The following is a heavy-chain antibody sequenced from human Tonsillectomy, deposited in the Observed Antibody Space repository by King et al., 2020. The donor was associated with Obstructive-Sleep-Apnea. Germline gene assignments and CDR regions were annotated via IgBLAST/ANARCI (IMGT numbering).Heavy chain of an antibody. Sequence: QLVQSGGGVVQPGRSLRLSCAASGFTFSSYGMHWVRQAPGKGLEWVAVISYDGSNKYYADSVKGRFTISRDNSKNTLYLQMNSLRAEDTAVYYCAKGDGDYYGSGSYYNAGPIDYWGQGTLVTVSS. CDR2: ISYDGSNK. V-gene: IGHV3-30*18. J-gene: IGHJ4*02. CDR3: AKGDGDYYGSGSYYNAGPIDY. D-gene: IGHD3-10*01. CDR1: GFTFSSYG.